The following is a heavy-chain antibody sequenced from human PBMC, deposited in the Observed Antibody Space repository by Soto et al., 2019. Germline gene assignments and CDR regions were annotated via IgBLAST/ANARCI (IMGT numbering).Heavy chain of an antibody. CDR2: IHYSGGT. J-gene: IGHJ4*02. Sequence: SETLSLTCTVSGGSISSGDYYWSWIRQPPGKGLEWIGYIHYSGGTDYNPSLKSRVTISSDTSKNQLSLKLSSVTAADTAVYYCARGRKGFSSSCYVDWGQGTLVTVSS. V-gene: IGHV4-30-4*01. D-gene: IGHD6-13*01. CDR1: GGSISSGDYY. CDR3: ARGRKGFSSSCYVD.